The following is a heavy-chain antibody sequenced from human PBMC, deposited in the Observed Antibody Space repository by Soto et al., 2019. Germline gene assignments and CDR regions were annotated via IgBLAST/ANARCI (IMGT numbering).Heavy chain of an antibody. V-gene: IGHV3-74*01. J-gene: IGHJ6*02. D-gene: IGHD6-13*01. CDR3: ARETYSSSWYPRQNYYYGMDV. Sequence: PGGSLRLSCAASGFTFSSYWMHWVRQAPGKGLVWVSRINSDGSSTSYADSVKGRFTISRDNAKNTLYLQMNSLRAEDTAVYYCARETYSSSWYPRQNYYYGMDVWGQGTTVTVSS. CDR1: GFTFSSYW. CDR2: INSDGSST.